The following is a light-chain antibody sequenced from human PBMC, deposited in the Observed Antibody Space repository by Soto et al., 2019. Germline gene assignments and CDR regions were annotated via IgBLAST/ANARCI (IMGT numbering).Light chain of an antibody. CDR1: ESVRNNS. J-gene: IGKJ2*01. V-gene: IGKV3-20*01. CDR2: GAS. Sequence: LILTQSPGTLSLSPGERATLSCRASESVRNNSLAWYQQHPGQAPRLLIFGASSRATGIPDRFTGTGSWADFCLTMSRLEPDDSAVYFCQHYGYGADTFGQGTKQDIK. CDR3: QHYGYGADT.